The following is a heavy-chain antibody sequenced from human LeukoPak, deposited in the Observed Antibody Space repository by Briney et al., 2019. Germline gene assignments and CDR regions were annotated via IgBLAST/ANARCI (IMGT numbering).Heavy chain of an antibody. CDR3: ARPEAGIAAAGFRSAEYFQH. V-gene: IGHV4-39*01. CDR2: IYHSGST. D-gene: IGHD6-13*01. J-gene: IGHJ1*01. CDR1: GGSIGNNAYY. Sequence: SETLSLTCTVSGGSIGNNAYYWGWIRQPPGKGLEWIGSIYHSGSTYYNPSLKSRVTISVDTSKNQFSLKLSSVTAADTAVYYCARPEAGIAAAGFRSAEYFQHWGQGTLVTVSS.